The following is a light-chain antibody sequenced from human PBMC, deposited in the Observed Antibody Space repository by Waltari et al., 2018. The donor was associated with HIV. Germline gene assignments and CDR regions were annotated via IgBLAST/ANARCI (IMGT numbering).Light chain of an antibody. CDR1: SSNIGSNF. J-gene: IGLJ3*02. CDR3: AAWDDSLSGHWV. CDR2: GNN. V-gene: IGLV1-47*01. Sequence: QSVLTQPPSASGTPGQRVTISCSGSSSNIGSNFVYWYQQLPGTAPKLLTYGNNQRPSGDPDRFSGSESDTSASLAISGLRSEDEAEYYCAAWDDSLSGHWVFGGGTKVTVL.